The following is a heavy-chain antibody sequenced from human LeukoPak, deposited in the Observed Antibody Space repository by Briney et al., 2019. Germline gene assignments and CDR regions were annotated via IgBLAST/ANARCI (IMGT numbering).Heavy chain of an antibody. V-gene: IGHV3-30-3*01. CDR3: AREGSGSYYFDY. D-gene: IGHD1-26*01. Sequence: GGSLRLSCAASGFTFSSYAMHWVRQAPGKGLKWVAVISYDGSNKYYADSVKGRFTISRDNSKNTLYLQMNSLRAEDTAVYYCAREGSGSYYFDYWGQGTLVTVSS. J-gene: IGHJ4*02. CDR1: GFTFSSYA. CDR2: ISYDGSNK.